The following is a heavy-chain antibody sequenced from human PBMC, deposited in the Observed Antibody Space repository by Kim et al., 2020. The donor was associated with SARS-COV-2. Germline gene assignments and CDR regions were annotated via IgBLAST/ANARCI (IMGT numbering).Heavy chain of an antibody. CDR3: ARGGGSYVVY. D-gene: IGHD1-26*01. J-gene: IGHJ4*02. Sequence: NTKYSQKFQGRVTITRDTSASTAYMELSSLRSEDTAVYYCARGGGSYVVYWGQGTLVTVSS. V-gene: IGHV1-3*01. CDR2: NT.